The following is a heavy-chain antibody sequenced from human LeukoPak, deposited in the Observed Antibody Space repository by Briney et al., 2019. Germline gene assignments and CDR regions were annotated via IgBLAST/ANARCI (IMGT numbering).Heavy chain of an antibody. Sequence: GGSLRHSCAASGFTFDDYAMHWVRQAPGKGLEWVAGISWNSGSIGYADSVKGRFTISRDNAKNSLYLQMNSLRAEDTAFFYCAQAPGVGATTLDYWGQGTLVTVSS. V-gene: IGHV3-9*01. D-gene: IGHD1-26*01. CDR3: AQAPGVGATTLDY. CDR2: ISWNSGSI. CDR1: GFTFDDYA. J-gene: IGHJ4*02.